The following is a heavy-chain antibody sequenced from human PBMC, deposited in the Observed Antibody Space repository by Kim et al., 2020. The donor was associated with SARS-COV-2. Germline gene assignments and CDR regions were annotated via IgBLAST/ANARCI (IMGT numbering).Heavy chain of an antibody. D-gene: IGHD1-26*01. Sequence: LRSRITISVDTSKTQFSLKLSCVTAADTAVYYCARGRGLLSGSYSYFDYWGQGTLVTVSS. V-gene: IGHV4-34*01. CDR3: ARGRGLLSGSYSYFDY. J-gene: IGHJ4*02.